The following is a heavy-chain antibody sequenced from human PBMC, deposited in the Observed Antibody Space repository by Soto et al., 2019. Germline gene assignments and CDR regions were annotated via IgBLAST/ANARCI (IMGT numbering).Heavy chain of an antibody. J-gene: IGHJ4*02. CDR1: GFTFSSYG. V-gene: IGHV3-30*18. D-gene: IGHD2-21*02. CDR3: AKGRGVVVTAGYFDY. CDR2: ISYDGSNK. Sequence: PGGSLRLSCAASGFTFSSYGMHWVRQAPGKGLEWVAVISYDGSNKYYADSVKGRFTISRDNSKNTLYLQMDSLRAEDTAVYYCAKGRGVVVTAGYFDYWGQGTLVTVPQ.